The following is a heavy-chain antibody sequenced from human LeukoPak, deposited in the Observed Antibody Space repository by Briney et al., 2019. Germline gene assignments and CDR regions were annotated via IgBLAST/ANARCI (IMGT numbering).Heavy chain of an antibody. Sequence: GGSLRLSCAASGFTFSSNWMHWVRQAPGKGLEYVSAISDSGGSTYYADSVKGRFTISRDNSKNTLYLQMSSLRAEDTAVYFCVRGYSFGPYGMDVWGQGTTVTVSS. CDR3: VRGYSFGPYGMDV. CDR2: ISDSGGST. V-gene: IGHV3-64D*09. D-gene: IGHD2-15*01. J-gene: IGHJ6*02. CDR1: GFTFSSNW.